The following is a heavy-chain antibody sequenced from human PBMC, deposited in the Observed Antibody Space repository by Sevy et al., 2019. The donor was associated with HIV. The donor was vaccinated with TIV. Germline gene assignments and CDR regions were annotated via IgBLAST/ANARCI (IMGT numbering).Heavy chain of an antibody. D-gene: IGHD4-17*01. Sequence: GGSLRLSCVVSGFSFSDYWMSWVRQAPGKGLEWVAKTKHDGSEKYYVDSVKGRFTISRDNAKNSLYLQMNSLRAEDTAVYYCVRDGSSTTDIWGQGTMVTVSS. CDR3: VRDGSSTTDI. CDR1: GFSFSDYW. J-gene: IGHJ3*02. CDR2: TKHDGSEK. V-gene: IGHV3-7*01.